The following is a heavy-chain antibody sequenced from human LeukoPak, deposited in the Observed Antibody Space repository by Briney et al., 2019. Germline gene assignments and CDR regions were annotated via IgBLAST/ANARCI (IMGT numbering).Heavy chain of an antibody. Sequence: GESLKISCKASGYSFTTNWIGWVRQMPGKGLGWMGIIYPADSDTRYSPSFQGQVTISADKSISTAYLQWSSLKASDTAIYYCALPRYSSGWYYFDYWGQGTLVTVSS. V-gene: IGHV5-51*01. CDR1: GYSFTTNW. D-gene: IGHD6-19*01. CDR3: ALPRYSSGWYYFDY. CDR2: IYPADSDT. J-gene: IGHJ4*02.